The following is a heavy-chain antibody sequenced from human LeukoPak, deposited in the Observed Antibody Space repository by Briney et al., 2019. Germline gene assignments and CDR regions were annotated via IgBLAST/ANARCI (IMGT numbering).Heavy chain of an antibody. Sequence: KPSETLSLTCTVSGGSISSSSYYWGWIRQPPGKGLEWIGSIYYSGSTYYNPSLKSRVTISVDTSKNQFSLKLSSVTAADTAVYCCARQPTIFGVVDAFDIWGQGTMVTVSS. V-gene: IGHV4-39*01. CDR1: GGSISSSSYY. J-gene: IGHJ3*02. CDR2: IYYSGST. CDR3: ARQPTIFGVVDAFDI. D-gene: IGHD3-3*01.